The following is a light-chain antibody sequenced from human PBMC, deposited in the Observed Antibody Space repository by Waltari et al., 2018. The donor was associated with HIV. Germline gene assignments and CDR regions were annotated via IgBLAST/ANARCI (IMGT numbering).Light chain of an antibody. V-gene: IGLV2-23*02. J-gene: IGLJ2*01. Sequence: QSALTQPASVSGSPGQSMTISCTRTSSDFGSYNLVSWYQQHPGKAPKLMIYEVSKRPSGVSNRFSGSKSGNTASLTISGLQAEDEADYYCCSYAGTSTVVFGGGTKLTVL. CDR2: EVS. CDR1: SSDFGSYNL. CDR3: CSYAGTSTVV.